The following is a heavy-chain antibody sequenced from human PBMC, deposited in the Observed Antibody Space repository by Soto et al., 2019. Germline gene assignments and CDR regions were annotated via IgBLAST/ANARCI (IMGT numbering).Heavy chain of an antibody. Sequence: QLQLQESGPGLVKPSETLSLTCTCSGGSISSSSYYWGWIRQPPGKGLEWIGTIYYSGSTYYTPSLTSRVTISVDTSKKQVSLKLSSVTAADTAVSYCAIRDSSPHYRYWGKGTLVTVSS. CDR1: GGSISSSSYY. CDR3: AIRDSSPHYRY. CDR2: IYYSGST. V-gene: IGHV4-39*01. J-gene: IGHJ4*02. D-gene: IGHD2-15*01.